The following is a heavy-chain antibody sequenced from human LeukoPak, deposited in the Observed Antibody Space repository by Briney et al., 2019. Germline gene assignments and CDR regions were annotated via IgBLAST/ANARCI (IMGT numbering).Heavy chain of an antibody. CDR2: NDSGGNT. V-gene: IGHV3-23*01. Sequence: GGSLRLSCAASGFTFSSYAMSWVRAAPGKGLGWVSLNDSGGNTYYADSVKGGFTISRDNFKNTLFLQMSSLRAEDTAVYYCAKTSAGIRGGYFDYWGQGTLVTVSS. D-gene: IGHD3-10*01. CDR3: AKTSAGIRGGYFDY. J-gene: IGHJ4*02. CDR1: GFTFSSYA.